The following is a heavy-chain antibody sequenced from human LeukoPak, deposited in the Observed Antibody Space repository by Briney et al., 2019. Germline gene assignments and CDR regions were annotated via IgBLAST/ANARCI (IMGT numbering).Heavy chain of an antibody. D-gene: IGHD6-25*01. Sequence: GGSLRLSCAASGFSFSNYWMHWVRQAPGKGLVWVSRINSDGSYTDYADSVKGRFTISRDNAKNTLYLQMNSLRVEDTAVYYCARDPSAGSESWGQGTLVTVSS. CDR2: INSDGSYT. V-gene: IGHV3-74*01. CDR1: GFSFSNYW. CDR3: ARDPSAGSES. J-gene: IGHJ4*02.